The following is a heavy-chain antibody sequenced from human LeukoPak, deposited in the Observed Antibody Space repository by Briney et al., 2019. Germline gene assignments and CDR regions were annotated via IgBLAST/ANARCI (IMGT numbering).Heavy chain of an antibody. D-gene: IGHD3-22*01. CDR2: ISAYSGNT. J-gene: IGHJ4*02. Sequence: ASVKVSCKASGYTFTGHGISWVRQAPGQGLEWMGWISAYSGNTNYAQKFQGRVTMTRDTSTDTVYMDLWSLRSDDTAVYYCARAYYYDTSGSNFDYWGQGSLVTVSS. V-gene: IGHV1-18*01. CDR1: GYTFTGHG. CDR3: ARAYYYDTSGSNFDY.